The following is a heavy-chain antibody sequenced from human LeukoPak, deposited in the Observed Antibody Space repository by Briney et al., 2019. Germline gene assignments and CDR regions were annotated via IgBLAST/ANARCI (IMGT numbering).Heavy chain of an antibody. D-gene: IGHD4-11*01. V-gene: IGHV3-74*01. CDR3: ASPGGNYALLGFDS. CDR2: INSDGSST. Sequence: GGSLRLSCAASGFMFSSYWMHWVRQAPGKGLVWVSRINSDGSSTSYADSVKGRFTISRDNAKNTLYLQMNSLRAGDTAVYYCASPGGNYALLGFDSWGQGTLVTVSS. J-gene: IGHJ4*02. CDR1: GFMFSSYW.